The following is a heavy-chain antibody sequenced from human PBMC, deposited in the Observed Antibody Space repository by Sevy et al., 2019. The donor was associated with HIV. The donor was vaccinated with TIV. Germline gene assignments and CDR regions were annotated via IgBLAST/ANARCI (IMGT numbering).Heavy chain of an antibody. CDR1: GGSISSYY. CDR3: ARSTDIVVVPAALRDSTATRYAMDV. J-gene: IGHJ6*02. CDR2: IYYSGST. V-gene: IGHV4-59*01. D-gene: IGHD2-2*01. Sequence: SETLSLTCTVSGGSISSYYWSWIRQPPGKGLEWIGYIYYSGSTNYNPSLKSRVTISVDTSKNQFSLKLSSVTAADTSVYYCARSTDIVVVPAALRDSTATRYAMDVWGQGTTVTVSS.